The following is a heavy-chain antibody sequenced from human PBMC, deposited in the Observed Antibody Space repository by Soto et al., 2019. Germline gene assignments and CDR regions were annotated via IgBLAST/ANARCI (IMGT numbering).Heavy chain of an antibody. D-gene: IGHD6-13*01. CDR3: AIGTYSSSWYGY. CDR1: GYTFTSYA. CDR2: INAGNGNT. Sequence: ASVKVSCKASGYTFTSYAMHWVRQAPGQRLEWMGWINAGNGNTKYSQKFQGRVTITRDTSASTAYMELSSLGSEDTAVYYCAIGTYSSSWYGYWGQGTLVTVSS. V-gene: IGHV1-3*01. J-gene: IGHJ4*02.